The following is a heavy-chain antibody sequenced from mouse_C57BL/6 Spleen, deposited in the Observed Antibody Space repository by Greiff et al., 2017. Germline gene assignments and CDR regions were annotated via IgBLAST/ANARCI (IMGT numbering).Heavy chain of an antibody. CDR2: IYPGDGDN. CDR3: ARGDYYGSKGCWYFDV. J-gene: IGHJ1*03. D-gene: IGHD1-1*01. CDR1: GYAFSSSW. V-gene: IGHV1-82*01. Sequence: QVQLLQSGPELVKPGASVKISCKASGYAFSSSWMNWVNQRPGKGLEWIGRIYPGDGDNNYNGTFTGKATLTADKSSSTGYMQLSILTSEDSAVYFCARGDYYGSKGCWYFDVWGTGTTVTVSS.